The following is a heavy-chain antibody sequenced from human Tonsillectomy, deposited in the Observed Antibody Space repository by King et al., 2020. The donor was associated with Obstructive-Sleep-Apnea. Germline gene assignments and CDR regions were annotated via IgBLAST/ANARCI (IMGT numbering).Heavy chain of an antibody. J-gene: IGHJ4*02. D-gene: IGHD3-10*01. V-gene: IGHV3-23*04. CDR1: GFTFSSYA. Sequence: VQLVESGGGGLVQPGGSLRLSCAASGFTFSSYAMTWVRQAPGKGPEWVSGISGSGGSTHYADSVKGRFTISRDNSKNTLYLQMNSLRAEETAVYFCAKGRALLWFGESIDYWGQGTLVTVSS. CDR2: ISGSGGST. CDR3: AKGRALLWFGESIDY.